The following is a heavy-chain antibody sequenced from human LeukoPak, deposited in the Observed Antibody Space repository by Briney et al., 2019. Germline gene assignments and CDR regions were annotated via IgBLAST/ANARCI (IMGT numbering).Heavy chain of an antibody. CDR1: GATFTSNC. D-gene: IGHD2-21*02. Sequence: KSSETLSLTCTVSGATFTSNCWSWIRQPPGKGLEWIGYIYYSGTTTYNPSLERRVTMSVDMSKTQFSLRLNSVTATDTAVYYCARLDRGVDFSVVYWREGTLVTVSS. V-gene: IGHV4-59*08. J-gene: IGHJ4*02. CDR3: ARLDRGVDFSVVY. CDR2: IYYSGTT.